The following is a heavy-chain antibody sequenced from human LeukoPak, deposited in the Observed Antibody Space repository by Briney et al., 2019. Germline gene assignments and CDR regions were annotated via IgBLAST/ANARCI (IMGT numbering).Heavy chain of an antibody. V-gene: IGHV1-69*13. D-gene: IGHD5-12*01. J-gene: IGHJ4*02. CDR2: IIPIFGTA. CDR3: ARAQNERGYSGYDLPYYFDY. CDR1: GGTFSSYA. Sequence: ASVKVSCTASGGTFSSYAISWVRQAPGQGLEWMGGIIPIFGTANYAQKFQGRVTITADESTSTAYMELSSLRSEDTAVYYCARAQNERGYSGYDLPYYFDYWGQGTLVTVSS.